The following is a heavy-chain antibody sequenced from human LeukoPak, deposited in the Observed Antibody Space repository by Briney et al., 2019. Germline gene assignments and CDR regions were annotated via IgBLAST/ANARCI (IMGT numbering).Heavy chain of an antibody. J-gene: IGHJ5*02. Sequence: SETLSLTCTVSGGSVSSGSYYWSWIRQPPGKGLEWIGYIYYSGSTNYNPSLKSRVTISVDTSKNQFSLKLSSVTAADTAVYYCARVIRILTGYSPHGGWFGPWGQGTLVTVSS. D-gene: IGHD3-9*01. CDR3: ARVIRILTGYSPHGGWFGP. CDR1: GGSVSSGSYY. V-gene: IGHV4-61*01. CDR2: IYYSGST.